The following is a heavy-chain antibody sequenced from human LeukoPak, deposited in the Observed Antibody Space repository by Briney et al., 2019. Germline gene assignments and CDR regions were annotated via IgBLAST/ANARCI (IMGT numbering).Heavy chain of an antibody. J-gene: IGHJ3*02. CDR3: ARPDEQQLVRDAFDI. V-gene: IGHV3-21*01. Sequence: GGSLRLSCAASGFTFSSYSMNWVRRAPGKELEWVSSISSSSSYIYYADSVKGRFTISRDNAKNSLYLQMNSLRAEDTAVYYCARPDEQQLVRDAFDIWGQGTMVTVSS. D-gene: IGHD6-13*01. CDR2: ISSSSSYI. CDR1: GFTFSSYS.